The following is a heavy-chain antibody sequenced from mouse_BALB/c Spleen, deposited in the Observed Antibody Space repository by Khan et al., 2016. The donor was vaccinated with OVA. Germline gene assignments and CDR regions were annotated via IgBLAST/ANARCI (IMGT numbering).Heavy chain of an antibody. J-gene: IGHJ4*01. CDR2: IGPGSSNT. D-gene: IGHD1-1*01. CDR1: GYTFTSYW. V-gene: IGHV1S41*01. Sequence: DLVKPGASVKLSCKASGYTFTSYWINWIKQRPGQGLEWIGRIGPGSSNTYYNEMFKGKATLTVDTSSSTAYIQLSSLSSEDSAVYVCAYENDCGRSCYAMDYWGQGTSVTVSS. CDR3: AYENDCGRSCYAMDY.